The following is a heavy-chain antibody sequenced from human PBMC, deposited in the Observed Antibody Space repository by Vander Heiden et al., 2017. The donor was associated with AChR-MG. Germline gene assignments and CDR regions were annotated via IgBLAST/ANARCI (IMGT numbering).Heavy chain of an antibody. J-gene: IGHJ4*02. Sequence: QVQLVESGGGVVQPGRSLRLSCAASGFTFSNYGMHWVRQAPGKGLEWVAVIWYDGSNKYYVDSVKGRFIISRDDSKNTLYLQMNGLRTEDTAVYYCARVNQKFYYDSSSYIDYWGQGILVTVSS. D-gene: IGHD3-16*01. CDR1: GFTFSNYG. CDR3: ARVNQKFYYDSSSYIDY. V-gene: IGHV3-33*01. CDR2: IWYDGSNK.